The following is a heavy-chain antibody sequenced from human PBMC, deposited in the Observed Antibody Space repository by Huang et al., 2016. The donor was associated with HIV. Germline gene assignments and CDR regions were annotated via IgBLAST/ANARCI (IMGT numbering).Heavy chain of an antibody. D-gene: IGHD2-2*01. J-gene: IGHJ3*02. Sequence: EVQLVQSGAVVKKPGESLKISCKGSGYTFNGYWIGWVRQMPGKGLEWKGSSYPGDSDTRSSPSFQGQVTISADKSISTAYLQWSGLKASDTAMYYCARQGVGDFVVEPTGLGAFDIWGQGTMVTVSS. CDR3: ARQGVGDFVVEPTGLGAFDI. V-gene: IGHV5-51*01. CDR2: SYPGDSDT. CDR1: GYTFNGYW.